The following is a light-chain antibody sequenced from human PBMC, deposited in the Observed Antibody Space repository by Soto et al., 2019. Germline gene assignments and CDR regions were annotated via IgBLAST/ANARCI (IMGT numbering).Light chain of an antibody. V-gene: IGLV2-8*01. Sequence: QSALTQPPSAPGSPGQSVTISCTGTSSDVGAYDYVSWYQQHPGKAPKLMIYEINKRPSGVPDRFSGSKSGNTASLTVSGLRAEDEADYYCSSFAGSNNFPYVFGTGTKVTVL. J-gene: IGLJ1*01. CDR2: EIN. CDR3: SSFAGSNNFPYV. CDR1: SSDVGAYDY.